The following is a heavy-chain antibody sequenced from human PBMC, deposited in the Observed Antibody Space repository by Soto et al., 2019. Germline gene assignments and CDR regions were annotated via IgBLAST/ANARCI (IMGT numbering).Heavy chain of an antibody. CDR1: GGTFSTLA. Sequence: QVQLVQSGTEVKKPGSSVKVSCKASGGTFSTLAVSWVRQAPGQGLEWMGRIIPIFGRPVYAQKFQGRVTITADESTSIVYMELSSLSSEDTAVYYCARAPYEDYAVAEPNYFDSGGQGTLVTVSS. CDR2: IIPIFGRP. V-gene: IGHV1-69*01. CDR3: ARAPYEDYAVAEPNYFDS. D-gene: IGHD4-17*01. J-gene: IGHJ4*02.